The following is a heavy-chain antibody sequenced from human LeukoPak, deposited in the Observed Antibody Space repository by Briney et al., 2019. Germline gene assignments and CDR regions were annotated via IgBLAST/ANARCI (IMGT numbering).Heavy chain of an antibody. Sequence: SETLSLTCTVYGGSFSDYYWGWIRQPPGKRLEWIGEIHPSGSTNYSPPLKSRLTVSLDASKNQFSLKLSSVAAADTAVYFCARVGYSYVINDWSRTGLGAYPTKYYYHMDVWDKGTTVTVSS. D-gene: IGHD5-18*01. CDR3: ARVGYSYVINDWSRTGLGAYPTKYYYHMDV. J-gene: IGHJ6*03. CDR2: IHPSGST. V-gene: IGHV4-34*01. CDR1: GGSFSDYY.